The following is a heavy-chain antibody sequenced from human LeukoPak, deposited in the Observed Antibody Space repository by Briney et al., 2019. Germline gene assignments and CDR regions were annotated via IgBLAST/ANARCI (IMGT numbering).Heavy chain of an antibody. D-gene: IGHD2-21*01. CDR1: GFTFSSHS. CDR3: ARGGEDDIVEDVLWWCGVLPPLYYYYGMDV. V-gene: IGHV3-21*01. Sequence: GGSLRLSCAASGFTFSSHSMNWVRQAPGKGLEWVSSICSSSSYIYYADSVKGRFTISRDNAKNSLYLQRHSLRAEYPAVYYCARGGEDDIVEDVLWWCGVLPPLYYYYGMDVWGQGTTVTVSS. CDR2: ICSSSSYI. J-gene: IGHJ6*02.